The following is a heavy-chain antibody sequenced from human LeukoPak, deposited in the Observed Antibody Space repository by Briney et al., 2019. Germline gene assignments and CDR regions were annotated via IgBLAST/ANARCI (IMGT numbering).Heavy chain of an antibody. CDR1: GFTFSSYA. CDR3: ARRSAAKDAFDF. J-gene: IGHJ3*01. Sequence: GGSLRLSCAASGFTFSSYAMHWVRQAPGAGLEWVAVISYDGSNKYYADSVKGRFTISRDNSKNTLYLQMNSLRAEDTAVYYCARRSAAKDAFDFWGQGTMVTVSS. D-gene: IGHD6-25*01. V-gene: IGHV3-30*04. CDR2: ISYDGSNK.